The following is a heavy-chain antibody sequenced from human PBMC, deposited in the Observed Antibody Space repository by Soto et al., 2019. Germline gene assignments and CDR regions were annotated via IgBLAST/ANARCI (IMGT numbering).Heavy chain of an antibody. CDR3: ARGLGNWGSYFDY. V-gene: IGHV4-31*03. J-gene: IGHJ4*02. CDR2: KSYRGAT. D-gene: IGHD7-27*01. CDR1: GASISSVGYY. Sequence: QVQLQESGPGVVRPSQTLSLTCTVSGASISSVGYYWNWIRQHPGKGLKGFGHKSYRGATYYNPSLKSRVIVSLDPSENQFSLRLTSVTAADTAVYYCARGLGNWGSYFDYWGQGSLVTVSS.